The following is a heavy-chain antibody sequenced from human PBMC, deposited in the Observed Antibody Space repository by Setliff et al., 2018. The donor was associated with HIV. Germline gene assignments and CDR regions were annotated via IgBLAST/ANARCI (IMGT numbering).Heavy chain of an antibody. CDR3: TRDSGTESGSPWWYFAL. CDR2: MRNKDYSYIT. J-gene: IGHJ2*01. V-gene: IGHV3-72*01. D-gene: IGHD1-26*01. CDR1: GFTFSDHY. Sequence: GGSLRLSCAASGFTFSDHYMDWVRQAPGKGLEWVGRMRNKDYSYITDYAASVKGRFTISRDDSKSIAYLQMNSLKIEDTAMYYCTRDSGTESGSPWWYFALWGRGTLVTVSS.